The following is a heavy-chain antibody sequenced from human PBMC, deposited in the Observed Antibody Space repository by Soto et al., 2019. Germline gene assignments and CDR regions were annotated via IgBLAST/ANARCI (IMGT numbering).Heavy chain of an antibody. J-gene: IGHJ4*02. Sequence: QVQLVESGGGVVQPGRSLRLSCAASGFTFSSYGMHWVRQAPGKGLEWVAVIWYDGSNKYYADSVKGRFTISRDNSKNTLYLQMNRLRAEDTAVYYCARESKGGGPVDYWGQGTLVTVSS. CDR3: ARESKGGGPVDY. CDR1: GFTFSSYG. D-gene: IGHD3-16*01. V-gene: IGHV3-33*01. CDR2: IWYDGSNK.